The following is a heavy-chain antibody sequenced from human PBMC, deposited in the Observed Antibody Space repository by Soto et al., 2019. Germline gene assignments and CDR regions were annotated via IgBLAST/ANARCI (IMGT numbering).Heavy chain of an antibody. V-gene: IGHV1-18*01. Sequence: QVQLVQSGGEVKKPGASVKVSCKTSGYSFTTYGISWVRQAPGQGLEWMGWISAYNGNTNYAKKLQCRVTMTTDTSTSTAYLELRSLRSDDTAVYYCAREGPAPYYYYGMDVWGQGSTVTVSS. J-gene: IGHJ6*02. CDR2: ISAYNGNT. CDR3: AREGPAPYYYYGMDV. CDR1: GYSFTTYG.